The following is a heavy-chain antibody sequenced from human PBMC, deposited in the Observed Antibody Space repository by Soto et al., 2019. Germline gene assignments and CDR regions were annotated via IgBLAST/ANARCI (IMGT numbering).Heavy chain of an antibody. D-gene: IGHD3-10*01. CDR2: IYYSGST. Sequence: QVQLQESGPGLVKPSQTLSLTCTVSGGSISSGDYYWSWIRQPPGKGLEWIGYIYYSGSTYYNPSLKSRVTISVDTSKNQFSLKLSSVTAADTAVYYCASGMVRGVTPPIPFDYWGQGTLVTVSS. J-gene: IGHJ4*02. V-gene: IGHV4-30-4*01. CDR1: GGSISSGDYY. CDR3: ASGMVRGVTPPIPFDY.